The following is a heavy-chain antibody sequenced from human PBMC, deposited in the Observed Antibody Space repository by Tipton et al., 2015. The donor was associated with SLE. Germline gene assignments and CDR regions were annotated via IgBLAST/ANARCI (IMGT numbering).Heavy chain of an antibody. J-gene: IGHJ2*01. D-gene: IGHD2-15*01. CDR3: AKYCSVGSCYWYFDL. V-gene: IGHV4-39*07. CDR1: GGSISSSSYY. CDR2: IYYSGST. Sequence: TLSLTCTVSGGSISSSSYYWGWIRQPPGKGLEWIGSIYYSGSTYYKPSLKSRVTISVDTSKNQFSLKLSSVTAADTAVYYCAKYCSVGSCYWYFDLWGRGTLVTVSS.